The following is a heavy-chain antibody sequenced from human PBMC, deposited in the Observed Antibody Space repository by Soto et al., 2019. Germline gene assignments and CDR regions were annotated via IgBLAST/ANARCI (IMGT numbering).Heavy chain of an antibody. V-gene: IGHV4-34*01. CDR3: ACNYYDFWSGYYSVGYFDY. CDR1: GGSFSRHY. Sequence: SETLSLTCAVYGGSFSRHYWTWIRQPPGKGLEWVGEITRSGNTNYNPSLKSRVTISVDTSKNQFSLKLSSVTAADTAVYYCACNYYDFWSGYYSVGYFDYWAQGTPVTVSS. D-gene: IGHD3-3*01. CDR2: ITRSGNT. J-gene: IGHJ4*02.